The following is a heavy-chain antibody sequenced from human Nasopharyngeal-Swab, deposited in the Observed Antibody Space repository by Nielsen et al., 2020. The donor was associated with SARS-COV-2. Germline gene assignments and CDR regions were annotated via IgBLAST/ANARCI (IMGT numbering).Heavy chain of an antibody. CDR1: GFTFSSYS. D-gene: IGHD3-10*01. V-gene: IGHV3-21*01. CDR2: ISSSSYI. CDR3: ARDLWFGEIAFDI. Sequence: GGSLRLSYAASGFTFSSYSMNWVRQAPGKGLEWVSSISSSSYIYYADSVKGRFTISRDNAKNSLYLQMNSLRAEDTAVYYCARDLWFGEIAFDIWGQGTMVTVSS. J-gene: IGHJ3*02.